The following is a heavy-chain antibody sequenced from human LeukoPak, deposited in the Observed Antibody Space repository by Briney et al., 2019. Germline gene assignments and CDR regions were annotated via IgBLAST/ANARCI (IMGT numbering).Heavy chain of an antibody. D-gene: IGHD5-18*01. CDR3: ARDRGYSYGYFKFWFDP. V-gene: IGHV1-69*13. CDR1: GGTFSSYA. CDR2: IIPIFGTA. Sequence: GASVKVSCKASGGTFSSYAIRWVREAPGQGLEWMGGIIPIFGTANYAQKFQGRVTITADESTSTAYMELSSLRSEDTAVYYCARDRGYSYGYFKFWFDPWGQGTLVTVSS. J-gene: IGHJ5*02.